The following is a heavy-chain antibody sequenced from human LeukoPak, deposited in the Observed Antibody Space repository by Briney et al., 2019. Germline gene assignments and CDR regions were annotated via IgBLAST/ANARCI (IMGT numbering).Heavy chain of an antibody. CDR3: AKSLSRDYDILAGFDF. V-gene: IGHV3-23*01. J-gene: IGHJ4*02. CDR2: ISGSGGSK. CDR1: GFTFSNYG. D-gene: IGHD3-9*01. Sequence: QTGGSPRLSCAASGFTFSNYGMLWVRQAPGKGLEWVSGISGSGGSKYYADSVKGRFTISRDNPKNTLYLQMNRLRGEDTAVYYCAKSLSRDYDILAGFDFWGQGTLVTVSS.